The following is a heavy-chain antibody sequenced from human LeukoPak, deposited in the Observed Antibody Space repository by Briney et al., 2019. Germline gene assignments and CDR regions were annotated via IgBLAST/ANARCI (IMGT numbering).Heavy chain of an antibody. CDR3: ARDGTRYCSSTSCYEGGFFDY. V-gene: IGHV3-21*01. J-gene: IGHJ4*02. Sequence: PGGSLRLSCAASGFTFSSYSVNWVRQAPGKGLEWVSSISSSSSYIYYADSVKGRFTISRDNAKNSLYLQMNSLRAEDTAVYYCARDGTRYCSSTSCYEGGFFDYWGQGTLVTVSS. CDR2: ISSSSSYI. CDR1: GFTFSSYS. D-gene: IGHD2-2*01.